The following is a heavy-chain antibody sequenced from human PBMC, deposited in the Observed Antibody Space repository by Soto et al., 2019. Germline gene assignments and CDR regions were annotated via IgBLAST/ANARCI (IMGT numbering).Heavy chain of an antibody. Sequence: GGSLRLSCAASGFTFSTYVLHWVRQAPGKGLEWVAAMSYDGTKQYYVDSVKGRFTISRDNSRSTLFLQLNSLRDEDTAVYYCAKAYGSTGIDHWGQGSPITVSS. CDR1: GFTFSTYV. D-gene: IGHD6-13*01. J-gene: IGHJ4*02. CDR3: AKAYGSTGIDH. CDR2: MSYDGTKQ. V-gene: IGHV3-30*18.